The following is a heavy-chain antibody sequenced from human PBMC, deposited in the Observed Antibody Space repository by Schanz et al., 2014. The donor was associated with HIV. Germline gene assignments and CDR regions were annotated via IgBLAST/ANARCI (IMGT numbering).Heavy chain of an antibody. Sequence: QVHLVESGGGVVRPGRSLRLSCAASGFTFDSYGMHWVRQAPGKGLEWVAVISYDGRNKKFANSVKGRFTISRDNSKNTVYLQAKSLRPEDTAVYYCAKDRNQYDSRYIGKGNYYYYYGMDVWGQGTTVTVSS. CDR2: ISYDGRNK. CDR3: AKDRNQYDSRYIGKGNYYYYYGMDV. J-gene: IGHJ6*02. V-gene: IGHV3-30*18. CDR1: GFTFDSYG. D-gene: IGHD3-22*01.